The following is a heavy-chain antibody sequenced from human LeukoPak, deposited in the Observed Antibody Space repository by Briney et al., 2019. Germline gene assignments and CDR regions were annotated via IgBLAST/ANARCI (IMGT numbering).Heavy chain of an antibody. CDR3: ARTTEDCSSTSCYQYWFDP. CDR2: IHYSGST. V-gene: IGHV4-59*01. D-gene: IGHD2-2*01. CDR1: GGSINNYY. J-gene: IGHJ5*02. Sequence: PSETLSLTCTVSGGSINNYYWSWIRQPPGKGLEWIGYIHYSGSTSYNPSLKSRVTISVDTSKNQISLKVRSVTAADTAVYYCARTTEDCSSTSCYQYWFDPWGQGTLVTVSS.